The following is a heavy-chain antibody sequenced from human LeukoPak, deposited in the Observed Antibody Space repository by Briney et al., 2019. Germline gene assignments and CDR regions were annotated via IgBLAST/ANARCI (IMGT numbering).Heavy chain of an antibody. CDR3: VISLGDGAFDI. J-gene: IGHJ3*02. D-gene: IGHD1-20*01. CDR2: ISSNGGST. V-gene: IGHV3-64D*06. Sequence: QAGGSLRLSCSASGFTFSNYAMYWVRQAPGKGLKYVSTISSNGGSTYYADSVKGRFTISRDSSKNTLYLQMSSLRAEDTAVYYCVISLGDGAFDIWGQGTMVTVSS. CDR1: GFTFSNYA.